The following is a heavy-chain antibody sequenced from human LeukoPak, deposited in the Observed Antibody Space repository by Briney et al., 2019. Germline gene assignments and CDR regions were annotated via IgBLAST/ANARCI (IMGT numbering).Heavy chain of an antibody. V-gene: IGHV1-18*01. CDR2: ISGYNGDT. Sequence: GASVKVSCKASGYTFGINWVRQAPGQGLEWMGWISGYNGDTKFAQRFQDRVTMTSDTSTSTAYMELRSLRSDDTVVYFCARGGSSWSAEYFQHWGQGTLVTVSS. J-gene: IGHJ1*01. CDR3: ARGGSSWSAEYFQH. CDR1: GYTFG. D-gene: IGHD6-13*01.